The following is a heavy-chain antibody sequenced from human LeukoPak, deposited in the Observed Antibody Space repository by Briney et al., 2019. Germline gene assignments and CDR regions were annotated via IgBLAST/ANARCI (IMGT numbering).Heavy chain of an antibody. CDR3: AREPSGSPD. CDR2: ISGSGART. J-gene: IGHJ4*02. V-gene: IGHV3-23*01. D-gene: IGHD3-10*01. CDR1: GFTFSSYS. Sequence: GGSLRLSCAASGFTFSSYSMNWVRQAPGKGLEWVSAISGSGARTYYADSVKGRFTISRGNSKNTLYLQMNSLRAEDTAVYYCAREPSGSPDWGQGTLVTVSS.